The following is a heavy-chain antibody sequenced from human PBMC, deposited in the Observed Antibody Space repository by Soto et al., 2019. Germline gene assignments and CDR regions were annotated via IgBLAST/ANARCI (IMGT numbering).Heavy chain of an antibody. J-gene: IGHJ4*02. Sequence: EVQLVESGGGLVKPGGSLRLSCAASGFTFSSYIMNWVRQAPGKGLEWVSTISSSSSYIYYADSVKGRFTISRHNAKNSLYMLMNSLRAENAAVYYCLRDYCDYGLAFDYWGQGTLVTVSS. CDR1: GFTFSSYI. V-gene: IGHV3-21*01. CDR3: LRDYCDYGLAFDY. D-gene: IGHD4-17*01. CDR2: ISSSSSYI.